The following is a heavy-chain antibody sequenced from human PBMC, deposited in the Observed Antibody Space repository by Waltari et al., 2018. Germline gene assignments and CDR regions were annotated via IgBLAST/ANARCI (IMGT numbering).Heavy chain of an antibody. CDR2: VSYNGNT. CDR3: ARPGRVGGGSLMGLDY. Sequence: QLQLQESGPGLVKAAETLSLTCSVSVGSISSTTYYCGWIRQPPGKGRVWIGSVSYNGNTYYNPSLKSRITISVDTSKNQFSLQLRSVTAADTAMYYCARPGRVGGGSLMGLDYWGQGTLVTVSS. V-gene: IGHV4-39*01. J-gene: IGHJ4*02. D-gene: IGHD2-15*01. CDR1: VGSISSTTYY.